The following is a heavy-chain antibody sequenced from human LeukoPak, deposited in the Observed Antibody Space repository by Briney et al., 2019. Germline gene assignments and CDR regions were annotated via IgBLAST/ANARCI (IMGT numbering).Heavy chain of an antibody. D-gene: IGHD6-19*01. CDR1: GGTFSSYA. Sequence: SVKVSCKASGGTFSSYAISWVRQAPGQGLEWMGRIIPILGIANYAQKFQGRVTITADKSTSTAYMELSSLRSEDTAVYYCARDQSYSSGWYGDDFDYWGQGTLVTVSP. V-gene: IGHV1-69*04. CDR3: ARDQSYSSGWYGDDFDY. CDR2: IIPILGIA. J-gene: IGHJ4*02.